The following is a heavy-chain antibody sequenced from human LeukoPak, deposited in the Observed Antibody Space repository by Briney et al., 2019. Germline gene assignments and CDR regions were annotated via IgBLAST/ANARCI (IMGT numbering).Heavy chain of an antibody. CDR1: GGSFSGYY. D-gene: IGHD2-15*01. CDR2: INHSGST. CDR3: ARGRGRGYCSGGSCYSGNHFDY. J-gene: IGHJ4*02. V-gene: IGHV4-34*01. Sequence: SETLSLTCAVYGGSFSGYYWSWIRQRPGKGLEWIGEINHSGSTNYNPSLKSRVTISVDTSKNQFSLKLSSVTAADTAVYYCARGRGRGYCSGGSCYSGNHFDYWGQGTLVTVSS.